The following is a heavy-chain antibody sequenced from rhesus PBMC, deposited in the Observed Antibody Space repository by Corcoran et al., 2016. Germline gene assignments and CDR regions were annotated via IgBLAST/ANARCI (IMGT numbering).Heavy chain of an antibody. CDR1: GFSLPTSGLG. Sequence: QVTLKESGPALVKPTQTLTLTCPFSGFSLPTSGLGVGWIRQPPGKALEWLALIYWDDDQRYSTSLKSRLTISKDTSKNQVVLTMTNMDPVDTATYYCARYYNIWTGYLNTFDFWGQGLRVTVSS. CDR3: ARYYNIWTGYLNTFDF. J-gene: IGHJ3*01. D-gene: IGHD3-3*01. CDR2: IYWDDDQ. V-gene: IGHV2-174*01.